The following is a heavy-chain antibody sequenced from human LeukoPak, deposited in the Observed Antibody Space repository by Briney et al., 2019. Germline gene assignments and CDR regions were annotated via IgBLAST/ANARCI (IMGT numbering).Heavy chain of an antibody. CDR1: GFTFSSYW. V-gene: IGHV3-7*01. CDR2: IKEDESDE. J-gene: IGHJ4*02. Sequence: GGSLRLSCEASGFTFSSYWMSWVRQAPGKGLERVAHIKEDESDEYYVDSVRGRFTASRDNAKNSVNLQMNSLRVEDTAVYYCARWRGRQSEFDYWGQGTLVTVSS. D-gene: IGHD1-1*01. CDR3: ARWRGRQSEFDY.